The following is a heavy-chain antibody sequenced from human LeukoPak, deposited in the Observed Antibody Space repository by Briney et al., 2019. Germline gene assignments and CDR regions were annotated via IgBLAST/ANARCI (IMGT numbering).Heavy chain of an antibody. CDR3: AVGYSSGWYAFDI. D-gene: IGHD6-19*01. CDR1: GFTFSSYG. J-gene: IGHJ3*02. CDR2: MSYDGSNK. V-gene: IGHV3-30*03. Sequence: QPGGSLRLSCAASGFTFSSYGMHWVRQAPGKGLEWVAVMSYDGSNKYYADSVKGRFNISRDNSKNTLYLQMNSLRADDTAVYYCAVGYSSGWYAFDIWGQGTMVTVSS.